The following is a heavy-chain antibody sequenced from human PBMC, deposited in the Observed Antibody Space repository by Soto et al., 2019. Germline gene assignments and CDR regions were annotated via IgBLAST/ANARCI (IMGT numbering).Heavy chain of an antibody. CDR1: GFTFSSYA. CDR3: ARYRLRYNWNDFPYYYYGMDV. V-gene: IGHV3-30-3*01. D-gene: IGHD1-1*01. CDR2: ISYDGSNK. J-gene: IGHJ6*02. Sequence: QVQLVESGGGVVQPGRSLRLSCAASGFTFSSYAMHWVRQAPGKGLEWVAVISYDGSNKYYADSVKGRFTISRDNSKNPLYLQMHSLRAEDTAVYYCARYRLRYNWNDFPYYYYGMDVWGQGTTVTVSS.